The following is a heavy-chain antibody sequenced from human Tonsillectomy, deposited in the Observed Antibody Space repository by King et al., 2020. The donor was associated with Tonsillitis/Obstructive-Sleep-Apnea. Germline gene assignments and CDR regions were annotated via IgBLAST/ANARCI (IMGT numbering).Heavy chain of an antibody. Sequence: QVQLQESGPGLVKPSETLPLTCTVSGGSVNSTTYYWSWIRQPPGKGLEWIGDIYHSGSTNYNPSLKSRVTISLYTSKNQFSLNLRSVTAADTAVYYCARLIEYFYYMDVWGRGATVIVSS. V-gene: IGHV4-61*01. J-gene: IGHJ6*03. CDR3: ARLIEYFYYMDV. D-gene: IGHD2-15*01. CDR2: IYHSGST. CDR1: GGSVNSTTYY.